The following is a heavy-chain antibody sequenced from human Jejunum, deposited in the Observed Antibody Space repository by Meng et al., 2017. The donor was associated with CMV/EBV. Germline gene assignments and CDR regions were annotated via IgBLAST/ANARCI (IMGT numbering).Heavy chain of an antibody. D-gene: IGHD2-15*01. V-gene: IGHV3-23*01. J-gene: IGHJ6*02. CDR2: ISGIGGST. CDR3: AKATDIVVLVAAYGLDV. CDR1: TFRNYA. Sequence: TFRNYAMTWVRQAPGKGLEWVSAISGIGGSTHYADSVKGRFTISRDNSNNTLYLQMNGLRAEDTAKYYCAKATDIVVLVAAYGLDVWGQGTTVTVSS.